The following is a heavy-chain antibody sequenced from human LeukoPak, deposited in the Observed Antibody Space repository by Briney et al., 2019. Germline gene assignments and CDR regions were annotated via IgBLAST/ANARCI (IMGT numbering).Heavy chain of an antibody. J-gene: IGHJ4*02. CDR1: GFTFRSYD. V-gene: IGHV3-30*18. D-gene: IGHD3-22*01. CDR3: AKLNPWNYYDRSGYGYYFDY. Sequence: PGRSLRLSCAASGFTFRSYDMHWVRQAPGKGLEWVAVISSDGNKKYYADSVRGRFTISRDNSKNTLYLQMNSLISEDTAVYYCAKLNPWNYYDRSGYGYYFDYWGQGTLVTVSS. CDR2: ISSDGNKK.